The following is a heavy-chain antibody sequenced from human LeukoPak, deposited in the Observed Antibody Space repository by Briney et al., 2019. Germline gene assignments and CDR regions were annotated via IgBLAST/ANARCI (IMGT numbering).Heavy chain of an antibody. V-gene: IGHV4-31*03. CDR2: ICYSGST. CDR1: GGSISSGGYY. CDR3: ARELVISSSWFDP. Sequence: SETLSLTCTVSGGSISSGGYYWSWIRQHPGKGLEWIGYICYSGSTYYNPSLKGRVTISVDTSKNQFSLKLSSVTAADTAVYYCARELVISSSWFDPWGQGTLVTVSS. D-gene: IGHD3-22*01. J-gene: IGHJ5*02.